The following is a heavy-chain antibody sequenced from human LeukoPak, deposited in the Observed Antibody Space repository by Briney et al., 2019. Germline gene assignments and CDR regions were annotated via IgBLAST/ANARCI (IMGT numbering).Heavy chain of an antibody. J-gene: IGHJ6*02. CDR3: ARAIYNYILENYYYNMDV. Sequence: GGSLRLSCAASGFMFSSNWMSWVRLAPGKGLEWVANIDQDGREKYYVDSVKGRFTISRDNGKNSLYVQMTSLRAEDTAVYYCARAIYNYILENYYYNMDVWGQGTTVTVSS. V-gene: IGHV3-7*01. CDR1: GFMFSSNW. D-gene: IGHD3-3*01. CDR2: IDQDGREK.